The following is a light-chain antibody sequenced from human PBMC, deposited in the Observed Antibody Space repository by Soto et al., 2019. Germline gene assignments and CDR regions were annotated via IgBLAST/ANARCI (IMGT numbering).Light chain of an antibody. CDR1: SSNIGRNY. Sequence: QSVLTQPPSASGTAGQSVTISCAGSSSNIGRNYVYWYQQLPGRAPKLLIYSTNQRPSGVPDRFSGSKSGTSASLAIRGLRSEDEADYYCAAWDDSMTALFGGGTKLTVL. V-gene: IGLV1-47*02. CDR2: STN. CDR3: AAWDDSMTAL. J-gene: IGLJ2*01.